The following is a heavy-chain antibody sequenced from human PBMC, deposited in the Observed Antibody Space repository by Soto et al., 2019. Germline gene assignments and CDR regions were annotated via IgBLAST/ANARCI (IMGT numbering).Heavy chain of an antibody. CDR3: IRPMTGTTRGFDY. V-gene: IGHV3-72*01. CDR1: GFTFSDHY. J-gene: IGHJ4*02. CDR2: SRNKANSYTT. Sequence: EVQLVESGGGLVQPGGSLRLSCAASGFTFSDHYMDWVRQAPGKGLEWVGRSRNKANSYTTEYAASAKGRFTISRDDSENSVHLQMNSLKTEDTAVYFCIRPMTGTTRGFDYWGQGTLVTVSS. D-gene: IGHD1-1*01.